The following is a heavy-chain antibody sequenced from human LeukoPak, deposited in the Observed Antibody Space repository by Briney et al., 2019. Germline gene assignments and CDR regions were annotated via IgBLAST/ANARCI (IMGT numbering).Heavy chain of an antibody. D-gene: IGHD5-18*01. CDR1: GYTLTELS. V-gene: IGHV1-24*01. CDR3: ATDWPRGYSYGLGY. Sequence: GASVKVSCKVSGYTLTELSMHWVRQAPGKGLEWMGGFDPEDGETIYAQKFQGRVTMTEDASTDTAYMELSSLRSEDTAVYYCATDWPRGYSYGLGYWGQGTLVTVSS. CDR2: FDPEDGET. J-gene: IGHJ4*02.